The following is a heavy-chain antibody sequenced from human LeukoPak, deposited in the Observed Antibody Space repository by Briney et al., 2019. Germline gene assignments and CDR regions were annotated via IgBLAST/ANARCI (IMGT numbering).Heavy chain of an antibody. J-gene: IGHJ4*02. CDR2: ISYDGNNQ. Sequence: GTSLRLSCAVSGFAFSSLAMHWVRQAPGKGLEWVAFISYDGNNQYYADSVKGRFTISRDNSKNTLYLQMNNLRAEDTAIYYCARVGSRYCSGANCYDGFWGQGTLVSVSS. V-gene: IGHV3-30-3*01. CDR1: GFAFSSLA. CDR3: ARVGSRYCSGANCYDGF. D-gene: IGHD2-15*01.